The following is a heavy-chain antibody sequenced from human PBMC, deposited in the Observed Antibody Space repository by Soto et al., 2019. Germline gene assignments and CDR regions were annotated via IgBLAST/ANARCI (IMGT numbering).Heavy chain of an antibody. CDR2: ISVYSGNT. D-gene: IGHD3-22*01. CDR3: ARDGTYYYDSSGYRPPAY. V-gene: IGHV1-18*01. Sequence: ASVKVSCKASGYTFSNYGISWVRQAPGQGLEWKGWISVYSGNTNYAEKVQGRITMTTDTSTSTAYLDLRSLRSDDTAVYYCARDGTYYYDSSGYRPPAYWGQGTLVTVSS. J-gene: IGHJ4*02. CDR1: GYTFSNYG.